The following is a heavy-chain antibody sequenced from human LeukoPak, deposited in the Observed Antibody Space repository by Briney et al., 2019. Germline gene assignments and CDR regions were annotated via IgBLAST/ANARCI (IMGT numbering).Heavy chain of an antibody. J-gene: IGHJ3*02. CDR2: INPNSGGT. CDR1: GYTFTGYY. Sequence: ASVKVSCKASGYTFTGYYMHWVRQAPGQGLEWMGWINPNSGGTNYAQKFQGRVTMTRDTSISTAYMELSRLRSDDTAVYYCARAGITYYDILTGLARGAFDIWGQGTMVTVSS. CDR3: ARAGITYYDILTGLARGAFDI. D-gene: IGHD3-9*01. V-gene: IGHV1-2*02.